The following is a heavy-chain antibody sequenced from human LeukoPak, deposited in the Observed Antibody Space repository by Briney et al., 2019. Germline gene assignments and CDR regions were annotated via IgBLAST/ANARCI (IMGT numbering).Heavy chain of an antibody. V-gene: IGHV3-48*01. D-gene: IGHD6-13*01. Sequence: GGSLRLSCAASGFTFSSYSMNWVRQAPGKGLEWVSYISSSSSTIYYADSVKGRFTISRDNAKNSLYLRMNSLRAEDTAVYYCAKLGVPVIAAAGIGVSWGQGTLVTVSS. CDR2: ISSSSSTI. CDR3: AKLGVPVIAAAGIGVS. CDR1: GFTFSSYS. J-gene: IGHJ5*02.